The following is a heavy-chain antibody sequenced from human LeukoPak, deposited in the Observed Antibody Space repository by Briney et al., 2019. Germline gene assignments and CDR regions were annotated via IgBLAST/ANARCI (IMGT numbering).Heavy chain of an antibody. J-gene: IGHJ4*02. CDR1: GGSISSYY. D-gene: IGHD3-10*01. CDR3: ARVEYSYGSGSYFDY. V-gene: IGHV4-59*01. CDR2: IYYSGST. Sequence: SETLSLTCTVSGGSISSYYWSWIRQPPGKGLEWIGYIYYSGSTNYNPSLKSRVTISVDTSKNQFSLKLSSVTAADTAVYYCARVEYSYGSGSYFDYWGQGTLVTVSS.